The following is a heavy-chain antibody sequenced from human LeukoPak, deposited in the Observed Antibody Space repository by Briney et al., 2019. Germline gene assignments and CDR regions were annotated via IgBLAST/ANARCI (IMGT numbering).Heavy chain of an antibody. Sequence: GGSLRLSCAASGFTFSNAWMSWVRQAPGKGLEWVGCIKSKTDGGTTDYAAPVKGRFTISRDDSKNTLYLQMNSLRAEDTAVYYCAKIRVVFNWNYAYYFDNWGQGTLVTVSS. CDR1: GFTFSNAW. CDR3: AKIRVVFNWNYAYYFDN. CDR2: IKSKTDGGTT. D-gene: IGHD1-7*01. J-gene: IGHJ4*02. V-gene: IGHV3-15*01.